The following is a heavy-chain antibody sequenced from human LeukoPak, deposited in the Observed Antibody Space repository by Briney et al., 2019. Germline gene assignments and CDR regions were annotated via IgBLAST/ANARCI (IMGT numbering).Heavy chain of an antibody. CDR2: IYYSGST. CDR3: ARGLTTVTTFNWFDP. D-gene: IGHD4-17*01. CDR1: GGSISSGGYY. J-gene: IGHJ5*02. Sequence: PSETLSLTCTVSGGSISSGGYYWSWIRQHPGKGLEWIGSIYYSGSTNYNPSLKSRVTISVDTSKNQFSLKLSSVTAADTAVYYCARGLTTVTTFNWFDPWGQGTLVTVSS. V-gene: IGHV4-61*08.